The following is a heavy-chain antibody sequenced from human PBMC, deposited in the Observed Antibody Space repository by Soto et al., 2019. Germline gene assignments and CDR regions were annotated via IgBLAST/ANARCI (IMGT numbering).Heavy chain of an antibody. Sequence: QITLKESGPPLVKPTQTLTLTCTFSGFSLSTSGVGVGWIRQPPGKALEWLALIYWDDDKRYSPSLKSRLTIPKDTSKNQVVLTMTNMDPVDTATYYCAHNGRGGVDPDYWGQGTLVTVSS. D-gene: IGHD3-16*01. J-gene: IGHJ4*02. CDR3: AHNGRGGVDPDY. CDR2: IYWDDDK. CDR1: GFSLSTSGVG. V-gene: IGHV2-5*02.